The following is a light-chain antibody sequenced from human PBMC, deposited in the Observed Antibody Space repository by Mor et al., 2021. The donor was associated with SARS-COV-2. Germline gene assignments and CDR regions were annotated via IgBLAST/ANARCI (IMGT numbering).Light chain of an antibody. CDR3: HSYAGSSSFV. V-gene: IGLV2-11*03. CDR2: DVS. J-gene: IGLJ1*01. CDR1: NY. Sequence: NYVSWYQQHPGKVPKLMIYDVSKRPSGVPDRVSGSKSGNTASLTISGLQAEDEAAYYCHSYAGSSSFVFGTGTEVIVL.